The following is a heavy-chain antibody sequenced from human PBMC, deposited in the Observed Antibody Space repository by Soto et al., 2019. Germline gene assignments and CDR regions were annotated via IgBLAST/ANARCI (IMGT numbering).Heavy chain of an antibody. D-gene: IGHD1-1*01. CDR2: IYSGGST. V-gene: IGHV3-66*01. CDR3: ARVGTRGDGMDV. Sequence: EVQLVESGGGLVQPGGSLRLSCAASGFTVSSNYMSWVRQAPGKGLEWVSVIYSGGSTYYADSVKGRFTISRDNSKNTLYLQMNSVRAEDTAVYYGARVGTRGDGMDVWGQGTTVTVSS. CDR1: GFTVSSNY. J-gene: IGHJ6*02.